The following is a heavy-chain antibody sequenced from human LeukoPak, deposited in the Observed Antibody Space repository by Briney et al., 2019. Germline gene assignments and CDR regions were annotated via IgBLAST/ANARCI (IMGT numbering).Heavy chain of an antibody. CDR1: GDSVSNSRVY. D-gene: IGHD3-16*02. J-gene: IGHJ4*02. Sequence: SETLSLTCSVSGDSVSNSRVYWGWIRQTPGEGLEWIGSIYNNGRTYYKSSLESRVTISVDTPKNQFSLKLSSVTAADTAVYYCARADYVWGSYRFDYWGQGTLVTVSS. CDR3: ARADYVWGSYRFDY. CDR2: IYNNGRT. V-gene: IGHV4-39*07.